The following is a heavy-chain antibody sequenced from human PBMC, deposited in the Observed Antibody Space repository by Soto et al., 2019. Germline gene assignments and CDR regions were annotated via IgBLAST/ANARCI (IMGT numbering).Heavy chain of an antibody. CDR3: ARALYYDFWSGYSPIYYYYMDV. CDR1: GGSISSYY. CDR2: IYYSGST. V-gene: IGHV4-59*01. Sequence: SETLSLTCTVSGGSISSYYWSWIRQPPGKGLEWIGYIYYSGSTNYNPSLKSRVTISVDTSKNQFSLKLSSVTAADTAVYYCARALYYDFWSGYSPIYYYYMDVWGKGTTVTV. J-gene: IGHJ6*03. D-gene: IGHD3-3*01.